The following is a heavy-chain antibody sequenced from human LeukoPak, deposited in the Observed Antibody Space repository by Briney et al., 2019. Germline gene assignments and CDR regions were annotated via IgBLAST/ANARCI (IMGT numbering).Heavy chain of an antibody. D-gene: IGHD3-16*01. CDR3: ARGAVGAGGSAFDI. J-gene: IGHJ3*02. CDR2: MNPNSGNT. CDR1: GGTFSSYA. V-gene: IGHV1-8*02. Sequence: GASVKVSCRASGGTFSSYAINWVRQATGQGLEWMGWMNPNSGNTGYAQKFQGRVTMTRNTSISTAYMELSSLRSEDTAVYYCARGAVGAGGSAFDIWGQGTMVTVSS.